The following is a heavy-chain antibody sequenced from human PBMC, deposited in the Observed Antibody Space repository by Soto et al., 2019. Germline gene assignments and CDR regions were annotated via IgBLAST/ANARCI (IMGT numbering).Heavy chain of an antibody. CDR2: INPSGGST. V-gene: IGHV1-46*01. Sequence: SGAEVKKPXASVKVSCKASGYTFTXYXXHWVRQAXXXGLEWMGIINPSGGSTSYAQKFQGRVTMTRDTSTSTVYMELSSLRSEDTAVYYCARGYCSGGSCYLSSYFDYWGQGTLVTVSS. CDR1: GYTFTXYX. D-gene: IGHD2-15*01. CDR3: ARGYCSGGSCYLSSYFDY. J-gene: IGHJ4*02.